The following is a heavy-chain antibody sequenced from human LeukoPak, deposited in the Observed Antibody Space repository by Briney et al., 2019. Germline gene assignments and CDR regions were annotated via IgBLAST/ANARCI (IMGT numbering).Heavy chain of an antibody. CDR3: GKDISAGGMDV. CDR1: ESTFDHA. J-gene: IGHJ6*02. CDR2: IGWNSART. V-gene: IGHV3-9*01. D-gene: IGHD3-10*01. Sequence: GGSLRLSCTASESTFDHAMHWVRQTPGKGLEWVSGIGWNSARTGYADSVRGRFTISRDNAKNSLYLQMNSLRAEDTALYYCGKDISAGGMDVWGQGTTDTVSS.